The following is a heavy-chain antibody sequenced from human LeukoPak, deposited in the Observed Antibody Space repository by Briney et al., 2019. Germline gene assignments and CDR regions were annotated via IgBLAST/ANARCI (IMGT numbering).Heavy chain of an antibody. D-gene: IGHD2-15*01. Sequence: GGSLRLSCAASGFTFSNAWMNWVRQAPGKGLEWVGRIKSKPAGGTTDHAAPVKGRFTISRDDSKNTLYLQMNSLKTEDTAVYYCTTHGSPSDFDYWGQGTLVTVSS. CDR1: GFTFSNAW. CDR2: IKSKPAGGTT. J-gene: IGHJ4*02. CDR3: TTHGSPSDFDY. V-gene: IGHV3-15*01.